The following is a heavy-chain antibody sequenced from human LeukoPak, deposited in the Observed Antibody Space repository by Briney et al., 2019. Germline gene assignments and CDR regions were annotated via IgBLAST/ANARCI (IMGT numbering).Heavy chain of an antibody. CDR3: ARAGRAQNFDN. CDR2: IYYNGST. V-gene: IGHV4-59*13. Sequence: PSETLSLTCTVSGGSINSYYWSWTRQPPGKGLEWIGYIYYNGSTNYNPSLKSRLTISVDTSKNQFSLKLSSVTAADTAMYYCARAGRAQNFDNWGQGTLVTVSS. CDR1: GGSINSYY. J-gene: IGHJ4*02.